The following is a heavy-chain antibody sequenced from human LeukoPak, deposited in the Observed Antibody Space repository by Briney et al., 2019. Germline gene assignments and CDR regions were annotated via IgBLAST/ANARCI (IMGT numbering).Heavy chain of an antibody. J-gene: IGHJ4*02. V-gene: IGHV3-48*03. CDR2: ISSSGSTI. CDR1: GFTFSSYE. D-gene: IGHD2-2*01. Sequence: PGGSLRLSCAASGFTFSSYEMNWVRQAPGKGLEWVSYISSSGSTIYYADSVKGRFTISRDNAKNSLYLQMNSLRAEDTAVYYCARDRGYCSNTSCYALRYFDYWGQGTLVTVSS. CDR3: ARDRGYCSNTSCYALRYFDY.